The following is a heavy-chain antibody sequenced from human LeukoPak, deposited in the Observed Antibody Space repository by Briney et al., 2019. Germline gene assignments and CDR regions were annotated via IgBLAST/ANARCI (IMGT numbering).Heavy chain of an antibody. V-gene: IGHV3-7*01. CDR2: IKGDGSEK. Sequence: PGGSLRLSCAASGFTFSAYWMSWVRQAPGKGLEWVAHIKGDGSEKYSVDSVKGRFTISRDNAKSSPYLQMNSLRAEDTALYYCARGEFGYVYFDYWGQGSLVTVSS. CDR1: GFTFSAYW. J-gene: IGHJ4*02. D-gene: IGHD2-8*01. CDR3: ARGEFGYVYFDY.